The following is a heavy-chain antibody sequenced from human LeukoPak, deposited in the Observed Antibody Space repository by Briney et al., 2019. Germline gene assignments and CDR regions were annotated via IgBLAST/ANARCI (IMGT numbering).Heavy chain of an antibody. J-gene: IGHJ5*02. CDR1: GFTFSNYW. Sequence: GGSLRLSCAASGFTFSNYWMSWVRQAPGKGLEWVANIKQDGSEKYYVDSVNGRFTISRDNAKNSLYLQMNSLRAEDTAVYYCAREISSWYRTEGRFDPWGQGTLDTVSS. D-gene: IGHD6-13*01. CDR2: IKQDGSEK. V-gene: IGHV3-7*01. CDR3: AREISSWYRTEGRFDP.